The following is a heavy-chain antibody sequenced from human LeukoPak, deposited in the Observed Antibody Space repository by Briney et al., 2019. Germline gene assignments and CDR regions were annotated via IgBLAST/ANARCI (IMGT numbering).Heavy chain of an antibody. Sequence: PSETLSLTCTVSGGSISSGNYYWSWIRQLPGKGLEWIGYIYYTGSSYSIPSLESRLTISIDTSKNQFSLNLRSVTAADTAVYHCAREVSSVAEVWGQGALVTVSS. CDR3: AREVSSVAEV. V-gene: IGHV4-31*03. CDR2: IYYTGSS. D-gene: IGHD6-6*01. CDR1: GGSISSGNYY. J-gene: IGHJ4*02.